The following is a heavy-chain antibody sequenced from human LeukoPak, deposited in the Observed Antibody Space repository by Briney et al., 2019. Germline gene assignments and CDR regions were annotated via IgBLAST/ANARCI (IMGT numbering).Heavy chain of an antibody. CDR2: INAGNGNT. CDR1: GYTFTSYA. CDR3: ARDPPNCSSTSCYGSGAFDI. D-gene: IGHD2-2*01. J-gene: IGHJ3*02. Sequence: ASVKVSCKASGYTFTSYAMHWVRQAPGQRLEWMGWINAGNGNTKYSQKFQGRVTITRDTSASTAYMELSSLRSEDTAVYYCARDPPNCSSTSCYGSGAFDIWGQGTMVTVSS. V-gene: IGHV1-3*01.